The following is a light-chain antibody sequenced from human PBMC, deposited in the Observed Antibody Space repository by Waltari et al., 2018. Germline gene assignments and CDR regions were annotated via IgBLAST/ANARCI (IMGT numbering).Light chain of an antibody. Sequence: QSALTQPASVSGSPGQSITISCTGTSSDVGSYNSVSWYQDHPGQGPKVIIYDVSDRPSGASARFSGSKSSNTASLTISGRQAEDEAEYYCSSQSSDNVVLFGGGTKVTVL. J-gene: IGLJ3*02. CDR3: SSQSSDNVVL. CDR1: SSDVGSYNS. CDR2: DVS. V-gene: IGLV2-14*03.